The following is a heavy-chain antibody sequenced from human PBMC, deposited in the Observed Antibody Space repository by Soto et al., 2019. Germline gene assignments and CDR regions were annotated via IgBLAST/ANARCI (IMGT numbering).Heavy chain of an antibody. CDR2: ISNSGTA. V-gene: IGHV4-59*01. CDR1: GGSMSGYS. J-gene: IGHJ4*02. CDR3: ASSGAGSGDY. D-gene: IGHD3-10*01. Sequence: PSETLSLTCTVSGGSMSGYSWSWIRQPPGRGLEWIGHISNSGTANYSPSLESRLTMSVDTSKNQISLKVTSVTAADTAVYYCASSGAGSGDYWGQGILVTVSS.